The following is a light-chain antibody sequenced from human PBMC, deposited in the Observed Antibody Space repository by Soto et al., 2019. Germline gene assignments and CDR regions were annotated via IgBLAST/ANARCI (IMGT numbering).Light chain of an antibody. V-gene: IGLV2-14*01. J-gene: IGLJ1*01. Sequence: QSVLTQPASVSGSPGQSITISCTGTSSDVGDYNYVSWYQQHPGKAPKLMIYDVSNRPSGVSNRFSGSKSGNTASLTISGLQAEDEGDYYCSSFTISTIYVYGTGTKLTVL. CDR2: DVS. CDR3: SSFTISTIYV. CDR1: SSDVGDYNY.